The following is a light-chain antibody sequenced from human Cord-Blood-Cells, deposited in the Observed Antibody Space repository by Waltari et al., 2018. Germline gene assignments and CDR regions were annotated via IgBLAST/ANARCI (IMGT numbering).Light chain of an antibody. J-gene: IGLJ3*02. V-gene: IGLV1-47*01. CDR2: RNK. Sequence: QSVLTQPPSASGTPGQRVTISCSGSSSNIGSNYVYWYQQLPGTVPKLLIYRNKQRPSGVPGRFSGSKSGTSASLAISGLRSEDEADYYCAAWDDSLSGWVFGGGTKLTVL. CDR3: AAWDDSLSGWV. CDR1: SSNIGSNY.